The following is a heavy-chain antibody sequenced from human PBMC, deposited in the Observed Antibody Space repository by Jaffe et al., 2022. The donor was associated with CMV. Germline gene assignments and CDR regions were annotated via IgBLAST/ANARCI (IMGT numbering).Heavy chain of an antibody. Sequence: EVQLVESGGGLVQPGGSLRLSCSASGFTFSSYAMHWVRQAPGKGLEYVSAISSNGGSTYYADSVKGRFTISRDNSKNTLYLQMSSLRAEDTAVYYCVKDFIVVVTATRRGGDYWGQGTLVTVSS. CDR2: ISSNGGST. V-gene: IGHV3-64D*06. CDR1: GFTFSSYA. D-gene: IGHD2-21*02. CDR3: VKDFIVVVTATRRGGDY. J-gene: IGHJ4*02.